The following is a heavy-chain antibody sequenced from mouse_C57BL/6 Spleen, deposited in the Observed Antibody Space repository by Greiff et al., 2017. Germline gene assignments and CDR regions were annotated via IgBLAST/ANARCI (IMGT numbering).Heavy chain of an antibody. CDR1: GYTFTSYW. Sequence: QVQLQQPGAELVMPGASVKLSCTASGYTFTSYWMHWVKQRPGQGLEWIGEIDPSDSYTNYNQKLKGKSTLTVDKSSLTAYMQLSSQTSEDSAVYYGAKAQATYFAMDYWGQGTSVTVSS. D-gene: IGHD3-2*02. CDR3: AKAQATYFAMDY. V-gene: IGHV1-69*01. CDR2: IDPSDSYT. J-gene: IGHJ4*01.